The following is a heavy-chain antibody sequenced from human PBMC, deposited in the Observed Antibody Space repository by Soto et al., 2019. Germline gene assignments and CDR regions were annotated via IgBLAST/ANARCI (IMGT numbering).Heavy chain of an antibody. V-gene: IGHV1-18*01. J-gene: IGHJ4*02. D-gene: IGHD5-18*01. CDR2: ISAYNGKT. CDR1: GYTFTRYG. CDR3: ATIEYSYGYFFDY. Sequence: QVQLVQSGAEVKKPGASVKVYCKASGYTFTRYGISWVRQAPGQGLERMGWISAYNGKTNYAQKMQGRVTMTTDTSTSTAYRELRSLGSDDTAVYYCATIEYSYGYFFDYWGQGTLVTVSS.